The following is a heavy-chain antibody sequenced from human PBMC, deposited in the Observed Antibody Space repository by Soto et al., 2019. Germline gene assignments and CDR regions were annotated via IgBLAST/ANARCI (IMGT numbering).Heavy chain of an antibody. V-gene: IGHV4-34*01. J-gene: IGHJ1*01. D-gene: IGHD3-3*01. CDR1: GGSLSGYY. Sequence: SETLSLTCAVYGGSLSGYYWSWIRQPPGKGLEWIGEINHSGSTNYNPSLKSRVTISVDTSKNQFSLKLSSVTAADTAVYYCARGHSLYDFWSGFTGGVYFQHWGQGTLVTVSS. CDR3: ARGHSLYDFWSGFTGGVYFQH. CDR2: INHSGST.